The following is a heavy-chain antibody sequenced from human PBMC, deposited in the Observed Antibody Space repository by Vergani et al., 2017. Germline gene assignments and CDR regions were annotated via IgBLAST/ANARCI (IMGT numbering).Heavy chain of an antibody. V-gene: IGHV3-9*01. J-gene: IGHJ2*01. CDR3: VKDIAASCNYCYFDL. D-gene: IGHD6-13*01. CDR1: GFTFDDYA. Sequence: EVQLVESGGGLVQPGRSLRLSCAASGFTFDDYAMHWVRQAPGKGLEWVSGINWNSDSISYADSVKGRLTISIDNAKNSLYMEMNTLRADDTALYYCVKDIAASCNYCYFDLCGRGTLVTVSS. CDR2: INWNSDSI.